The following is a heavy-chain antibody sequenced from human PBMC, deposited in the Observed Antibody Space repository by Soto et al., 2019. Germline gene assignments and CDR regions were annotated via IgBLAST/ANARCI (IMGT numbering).Heavy chain of an antibody. J-gene: IGHJ6*02. Sequence: GGSLRLSCAASGFTFSSYGMHWVRQAPGKGLEWVAVISYDGSNKYYADSVKGRFTISRDNSKNTLYLQMNSLRAEDTAVYYCAKDEAAAGKEPYYYGMDVWGQGTTVTVSS. CDR2: ISYDGSNK. CDR1: GFTFSSYG. V-gene: IGHV3-30*18. CDR3: AKDEAAAGKEPYYYGMDV. D-gene: IGHD6-13*01.